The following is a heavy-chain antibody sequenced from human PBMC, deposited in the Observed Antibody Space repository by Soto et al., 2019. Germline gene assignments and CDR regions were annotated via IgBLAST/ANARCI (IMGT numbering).Heavy chain of an antibody. D-gene: IGHD3-22*01. CDR3: ARGVTRRIFPFYDSSGYYLDAFDI. Sequence: GGSIRVSRGAAGCKFGDHDRDWVRQEPGKGLEWVGRTRNKANSYTTEYAASVKGRFTISRDDSKNSLYLQMNSLKTEDTAVYYCARGVTRRIFPFYDSSGYYLDAFDIWGQGTMVTVSS. J-gene: IGHJ3*02. CDR1: GCKFGDHD. V-gene: IGHV3-72*01. CDR2: TRNKANSYTT.